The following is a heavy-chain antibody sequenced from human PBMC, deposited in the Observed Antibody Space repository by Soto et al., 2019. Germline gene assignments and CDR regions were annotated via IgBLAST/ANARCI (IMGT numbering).Heavy chain of an antibody. J-gene: IGHJ6*02. CDR1: GFTVSSNY. Sequence: PGGSLRLSCAASGFTVSSNYMSWVRQAPGKGLEWVSVIYSGGSTYYADSVKGRFTISRDNSKNTLYLQMNSLRAEDTAVYYCARVRGITGTYYYYGMDVWGQGTKVTVSS. CDR3: ARVRGITGTYYYYGMDV. V-gene: IGHV3-53*01. D-gene: IGHD1-20*01. CDR2: IYSGGST.